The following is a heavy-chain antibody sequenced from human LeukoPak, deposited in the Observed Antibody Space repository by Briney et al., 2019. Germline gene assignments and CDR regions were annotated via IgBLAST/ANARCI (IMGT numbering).Heavy chain of an antibody. D-gene: IGHD2-2*01. CDR3: AKERDVVPAAYFDY. CDR2: ISGSGGST. V-gene: IGHV3-23*01. CDR1: GFTFSNYA. J-gene: IGHJ4*02. Sequence: GGSLRLSCAASGFTFSNYAMSWARQAPGKGLEWVSAISGSGGSTYYADSVKGRFTISRDNSKNTLYLQMNSLRAEDTAIYYCAKERDVVPAAYFDYWGQGTLVTVSS.